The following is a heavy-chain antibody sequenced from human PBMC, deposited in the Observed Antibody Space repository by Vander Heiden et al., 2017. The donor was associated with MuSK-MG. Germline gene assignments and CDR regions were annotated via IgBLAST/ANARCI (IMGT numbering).Heavy chain of an antibody. V-gene: IGHV1-69*04. D-gene: IGHD2-15*01. CDR2: IIPILGIA. Sequence: QVQLVQSGAEVKKPGSSVKVSCKASGGPFSSYAISWVRQAPGQGLEWMGRIIPILGIANYAQKFQGKVTITADKSTSTAYMELSSLRSEDTAVYYCARAYCSGGSCYSGAFDIWGQGTMVTVSS. CDR1: GGPFSSYA. CDR3: ARAYCSGGSCYSGAFDI. J-gene: IGHJ3*02.